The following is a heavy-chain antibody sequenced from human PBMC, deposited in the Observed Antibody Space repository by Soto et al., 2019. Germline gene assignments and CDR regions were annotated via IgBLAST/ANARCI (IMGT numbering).Heavy chain of an antibody. D-gene: IGHD3-22*01. V-gene: IGHV3-43*01. J-gene: IGHJ4*02. CDR3: AKEQVDGYNSCSIGY. CDR1: GFTFGDYT. CDR2: ISCDGGST. Sequence: EVQLVESGGVVVQPGGSLRLSCAASGFTFGDYTMHWVRQAPGKGLEWVSVISCDGGSTYYADSVKGRFTISRDNNKNTLYLHMKMLRIKDADLYYYAKEQVDGYNSCSIGYWGQGTLVTVSS.